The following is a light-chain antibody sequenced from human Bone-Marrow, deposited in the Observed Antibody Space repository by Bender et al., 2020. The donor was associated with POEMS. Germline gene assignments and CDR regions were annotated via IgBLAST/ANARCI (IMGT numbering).Light chain of an antibody. CDR2: EVS. CDR3: SSYTINRTLV. J-gene: IGLJ2*01. CDR1: SSDVGSYKL. V-gene: IGLV2-14*02. Sequence: QSALTQPASVSGSPGQSITISCTGTSSDVGSYKLFSWYQQYPGKAPKLMIYEVSDRPSGVSSRLSGSKSGNTASLTISGLQADDEADYHCSSYTINRTLVFGGGTKLTVL.